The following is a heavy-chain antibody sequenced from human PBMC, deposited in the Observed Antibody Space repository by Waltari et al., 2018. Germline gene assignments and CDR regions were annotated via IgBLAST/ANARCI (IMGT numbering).Heavy chain of an antibody. V-gene: IGHV4-59*08. CDR1: GDSITPNY. Sequence: QVQLQESGPGLVKPAETLSLTSPVPGDSITPNYRSWIRQPPGKGLEFIGNTMYSGSTNYNPSLKSRVTISLDTPKNQVSLKLRSVTAADTAVYYCARQKDSGYSTDAFQVWGQGTMVTVSS. D-gene: IGHD2-21*01. CDR2: TMYSGST. J-gene: IGHJ3*01. CDR3: ARQKDSGYSTDAFQV.